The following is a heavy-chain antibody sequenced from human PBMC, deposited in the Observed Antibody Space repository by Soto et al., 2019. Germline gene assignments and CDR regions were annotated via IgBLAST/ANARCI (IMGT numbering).Heavy chain of an antibody. Sequence: EMQLLESGGGLVQPGGSLRLSCAVSGFTFSSYGMTWVRQAPGKGLEWISFSSATGSGTYYADSVKGRFTISRDKSKNTLYLQMTSLRADDTAVYYCAKDRRAGGNYGFDSDFWGQGALVIVSS. V-gene: IGHV3-23*01. CDR2: SSATGSGT. CDR1: GFTFSSYG. J-gene: IGHJ4*02. D-gene: IGHD1-7*01. CDR3: AKDRRAGGNYGFDSDF.